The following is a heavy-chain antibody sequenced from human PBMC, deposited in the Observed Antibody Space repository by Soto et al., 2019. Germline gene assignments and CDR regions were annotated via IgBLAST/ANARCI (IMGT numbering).Heavy chain of an antibody. V-gene: IGHV5-51*01. CDR1: GYSFTSYW. D-gene: IGHD2-2*01. J-gene: IGHJ3*02. Sequence: GESLKISCKGSGYSFTSYWIGWVRQMPGKGLEWMGIIYPGDSETRYSPYFQGQVTISADKSISTAKLQWSSLKDSDTAMYYCARPIYFLVVPAAMNAFDIWGQGTMVTVSS. CDR3: ARPIYFLVVPAAMNAFDI. CDR2: IYPGDSET.